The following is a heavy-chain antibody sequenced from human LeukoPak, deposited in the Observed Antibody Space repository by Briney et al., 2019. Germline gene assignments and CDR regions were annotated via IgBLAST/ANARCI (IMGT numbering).Heavy chain of an antibody. V-gene: IGHV1-69*04. CDR3: ARVDYDKVDRREGRYNWFDP. D-gene: IGHD3-22*01. J-gene: IGHJ5*02. CDR1: GGTFSSYA. Sequence: SVKVSCKASGGTFSSYAISWVRQAPGQGLEWMGKIIPILGIANYAQKFQGRVTITADKSTSTAYMELSSLRSEDTAVYYCARVDYDKVDRREGRYNWFDPWGQGTLVTVSS. CDR2: IIPILGIA.